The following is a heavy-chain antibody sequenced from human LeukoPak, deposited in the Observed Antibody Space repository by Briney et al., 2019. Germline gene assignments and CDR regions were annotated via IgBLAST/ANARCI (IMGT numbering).Heavy chain of an antibody. Sequence: AETLSLTCAVYGGSFSGYYWSWIRQPPGKGLEWIGEINHSGSTNYNPSLKSRVTISVDTSKNQFSLKLSSVTAADTAVYYCARIVVVPAATPYYYYYGMDVWGQGTTVTVSS. CDR1: GGSFSGYY. CDR2: INHSGST. D-gene: IGHD2-2*01. V-gene: IGHV4-34*01. J-gene: IGHJ6*02. CDR3: ARIVVVPAATPYYYYYGMDV.